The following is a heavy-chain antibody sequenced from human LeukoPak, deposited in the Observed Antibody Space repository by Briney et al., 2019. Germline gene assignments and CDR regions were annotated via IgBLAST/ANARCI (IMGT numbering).Heavy chain of an antibody. D-gene: IGHD7-27*01. J-gene: IGHJ4*02. V-gene: IGHV3-23*01. CDR3: ARGATWSHETGDPVDY. CDR2: IRVSGDDT. CDR1: GFIFNHYG. Sequence: GGSLRLSCAASGFIFNHYGMSWVRQAPGKGLEWVSSIRVSGDDTYYADSVKGRFTISRDNSTNTLYIQMNILRDEDTAVFYCARGATWSHETGDPVDYWGQGALVTVSS.